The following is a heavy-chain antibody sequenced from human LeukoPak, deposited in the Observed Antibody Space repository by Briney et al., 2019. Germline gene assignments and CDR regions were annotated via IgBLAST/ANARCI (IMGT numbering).Heavy chain of an antibody. J-gene: IGHJ3*02. D-gene: IGHD2-2*01. CDR1: GGSISSSSYY. CDR2: IYYSGST. Sequence: PSETLSLTCTVSGGSISSSSYYWGWIRQPPGKGLEWIGSIYYSGSTYYNPSLKSRVTISVDTSKNQFSLKLSSVTAADTAVYYCARGNKKIESRQLLAENAFDIWGQGTMVTVSS. CDR3: ARGNKKIESRQLLAENAFDI. V-gene: IGHV4-39*01.